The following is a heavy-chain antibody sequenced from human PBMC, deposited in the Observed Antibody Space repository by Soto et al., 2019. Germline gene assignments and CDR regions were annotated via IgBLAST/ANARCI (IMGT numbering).Heavy chain of an antibody. V-gene: IGHV4-30-4*01. CDR3: ARVLYYYDSSGYYYCWFDL. CDR2: IYYSGST. CDR1: GGSISSGDYY. J-gene: IGHJ5*02. Sequence: SETLSLTCTVSGGSISSGDYYWSWIRQPPGKGLEWIGYIYYSGSTYYNPSLKSRVTISVDTSKNQFSLKLSSVTAADTAVYYCARVLYYYDSSGYYYCWFDLWGQGTLVTVS. D-gene: IGHD3-22*01.